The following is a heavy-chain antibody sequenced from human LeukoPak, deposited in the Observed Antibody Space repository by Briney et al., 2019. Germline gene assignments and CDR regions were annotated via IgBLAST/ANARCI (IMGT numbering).Heavy chain of an antibody. J-gene: IGHJ4*02. CDR1: GFTFSNAW. D-gene: IGHD2-2*01. CDR2: IKTRTEGGTT. V-gene: IGHV3-15*01. CDR3: AKDLVPAAKVPYFDY. Sequence: GGSLRLSCAASGFTFSNAWMSWVRQAPGKGLEWLGRIKTRTEGGTTDYAAPVKGRFTISRDDLKDMLYLQMNSLRAEDTAVYYCAKDLVPAAKVPYFDYWGQGTLVTVSS.